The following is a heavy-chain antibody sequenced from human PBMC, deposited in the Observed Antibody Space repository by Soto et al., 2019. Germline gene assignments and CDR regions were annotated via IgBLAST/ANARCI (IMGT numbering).Heavy chain of an antibody. J-gene: IGHJ4*02. CDR1: GFTFSGST. Sequence: EVQLVESGGGLVQPGESLKLSCAVSGFTFSGSTMLWVRQASGKGLEWVGRIRSKANNYATAYAASVKGRFTISRDDSKNTAYLQMNSLKSEDTAVYYCTRGYGDYVRDYWGQGTLVTVSS. V-gene: IGHV3-73*01. CDR2: IRSKANNYAT. D-gene: IGHD4-17*01. CDR3: TRGYGDYVRDY.